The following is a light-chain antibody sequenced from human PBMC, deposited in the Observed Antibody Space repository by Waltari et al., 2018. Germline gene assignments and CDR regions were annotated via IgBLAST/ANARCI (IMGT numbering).Light chain of an antibody. J-gene: IGKJ2*01. CDR2: DTS. Sequence: EIVMTQSPATLSMSPGERATLSCRASQSISTNLDWYQQRPGQAPRLLIYDTSTRATGIPVKFSGSGSGTEFTLTISDLQPEDFAVYYCQQYNNWPPLYTFGQGTKLDIK. V-gene: IGKV3-15*01. CDR1: QSISTN. CDR3: QQYNNWPPLYT.